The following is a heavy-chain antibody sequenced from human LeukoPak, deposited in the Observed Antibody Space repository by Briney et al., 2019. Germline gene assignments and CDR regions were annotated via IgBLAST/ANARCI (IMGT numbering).Heavy chain of an antibody. CDR1: GGSFSGYY. D-gene: IGHD5-12*01. Sequence: SETLSLTCAVYGGSFSGYYWSWIRQPPGKGLEWIGEINHSGSTNYNPSLKSRVTISVDTSKNQFSLKLSSVTVADTAVYYCARSRWLRFGFNYWGQGTLVTVSS. CDR2: INHSGST. CDR3: ARSRWLRFGFNY. V-gene: IGHV4-34*01. J-gene: IGHJ4*02.